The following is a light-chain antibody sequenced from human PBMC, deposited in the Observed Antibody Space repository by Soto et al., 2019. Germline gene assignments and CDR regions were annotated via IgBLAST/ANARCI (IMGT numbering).Light chain of an antibody. CDR3: QQVNAYPFT. V-gene: IGKV1-9*01. CDR1: QAISTS. CDR2: AAS. Sequence: DIQLTQSPSFLSASVGDTVTITCRASQAISTSLAWYQQRPGMAPKLLIYAASTLHSGVPSRFSGGGSGTEFTLTISGLQPEDFATYSCQQVNAYPFTFGGGTKVDIK. J-gene: IGKJ4*01.